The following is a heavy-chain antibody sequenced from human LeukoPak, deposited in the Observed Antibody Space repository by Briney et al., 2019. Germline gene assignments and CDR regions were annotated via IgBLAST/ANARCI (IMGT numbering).Heavy chain of an antibody. J-gene: IGHJ4*02. CDR2: INHSGST. D-gene: IGHD3-10*01. CDR3: ARGRLLWFGEPLPFDY. Sequence: PGGSLRLSCAASGFTFSSYSMNWVRQAPGKGLEWIGEINHSGSTNYNPSLKSRVTISVDTSKNQFSLKLSSVTAADTAVYYCARGRLLWFGEPLPFDYWGQGTLVTVSS. CDR1: GFTFSSYS. V-gene: IGHV4-34*01.